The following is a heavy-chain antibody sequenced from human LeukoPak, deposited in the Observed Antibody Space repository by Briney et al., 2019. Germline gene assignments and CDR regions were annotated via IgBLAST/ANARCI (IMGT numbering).Heavy chain of an antibody. CDR3: ARGGSSVTKNWCFDL. CDR2: ITDSGAT. Sequence: GGSLRLSCVAPGITFRNFAMNWVRQAPGKGLEWVTVITDSGATYYADSVKGRFTVSRDNSKNTLSLQMNSLRLEDTAVYYCARGGSSVTKNWCFDLWGRGTQVTVSS. J-gene: IGHJ2*01. D-gene: IGHD4-17*01. V-gene: IGHV3-23*01. CDR1: GITFRNFA.